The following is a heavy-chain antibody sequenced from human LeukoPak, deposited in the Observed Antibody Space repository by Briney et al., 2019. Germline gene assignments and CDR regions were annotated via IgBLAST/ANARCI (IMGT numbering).Heavy chain of an antibody. CDR3: ARDLRGSYYDY. V-gene: IGHV4-61*01. CDR1: GGSISSSSHF. Sequence: SETLSLTCTVSGGSISSSSHFWSWIRQPPEKGLEWIGYIYYSGSTNYNPSLKSRVTISVDTSKNQFSLKLSSVTAADTAVYYCARDLRGSYYDYWGQGTLVTVSS. D-gene: IGHD1-26*01. CDR2: IYYSGST. J-gene: IGHJ4*02.